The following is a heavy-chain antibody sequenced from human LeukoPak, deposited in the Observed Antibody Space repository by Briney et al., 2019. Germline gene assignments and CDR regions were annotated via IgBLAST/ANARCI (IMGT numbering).Heavy chain of an antibody. Sequence: GGSLRLSCAASGFTFSSYGMSWVRQAPGKGLEWVSAISGSGGSTYYADSVRGRFTISRDNSKSILSLQMNSLRAEDTAIYYRATYRQVLLPFESWGQGTLVTVSS. CDR3: ATYRQVLLPFES. J-gene: IGHJ4*02. D-gene: IGHD5-18*01. V-gene: IGHV3-23*01. CDR2: ISGSGGST. CDR1: GFTFSSYG.